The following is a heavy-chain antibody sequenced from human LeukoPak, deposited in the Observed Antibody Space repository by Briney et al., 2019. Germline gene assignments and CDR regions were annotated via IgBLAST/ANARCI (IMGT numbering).Heavy chain of an antibody. Sequence: ASVKVSCKASGYTFTSYGISWVRQAPGQGLEWMGRINPNNGGTNYAQKFQGRVTMTRDMSMSTAYMELSRLRSVDTAVYYCARGRDGYNPDYWGQGTLVTVSS. D-gene: IGHD5-24*01. V-gene: IGHV1-2*06. CDR3: ARGRDGYNPDY. CDR1: GYTFTSYG. J-gene: IGHJ4*02. CDR2: INPNNGGT.